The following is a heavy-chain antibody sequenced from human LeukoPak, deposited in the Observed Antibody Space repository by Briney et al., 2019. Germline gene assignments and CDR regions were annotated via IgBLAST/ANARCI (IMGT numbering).Heavy chain of an antibody. D-gene: IGHD6-19*01. V-gene: IGHV4-59*01. CDR1: GGSISSYY. J-gene: IGHJ4*02. Sequence: SETLSLTYTVSGGSISSYYWSWIRQPPGKGLEWIGYIYYSGSTNYNPSFKSRVTISVDTSKNQFSLKLSSVTAADTAVYYCARVIIAVAGTGYFDYWGQGTLVTVSS. CDR2: IYYSGST. CDR3: ARVIIAVAGTGYFDY.